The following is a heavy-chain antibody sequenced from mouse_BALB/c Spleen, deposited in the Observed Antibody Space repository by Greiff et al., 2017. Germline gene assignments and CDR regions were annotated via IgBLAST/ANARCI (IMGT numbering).Heavy chain of an antibody. V-gene: IGHV1S81*02. CDR2: INPSNGRT. J-gene: IGHJ4*01. CDR3: ARVEGYRPMDY. CDR1: GYTFTSYW. Sequence: QVQLQQSGAELVKPGASVKLSCKASGYTFTSYWMPWVKQRPGQGLEWIGEINPSNGRTNYNEKFKSKATLTVDKSSSTAYTQLSSLTSEDSAVDYCARVEGYRPMDYWGQGTSVTVSS. D-gene: IGHD2-2*01.